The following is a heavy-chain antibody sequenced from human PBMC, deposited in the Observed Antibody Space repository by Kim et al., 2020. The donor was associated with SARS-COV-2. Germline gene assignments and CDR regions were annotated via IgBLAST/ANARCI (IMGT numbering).Heavy chain of an antibody. J-gene: IGHJ6*04. V-gene: IGHV4-59*01. CDR2: IYYSGST. D-gene: IGHD6-13*01. Sequence: SETLSLTCTVSGGSISSYYWSWIRQPPGKGLEWIGYIYYSGSTNYNPSLRSRVTISVDTSKNQFSLKLGSVTAADTAVYYCAREKSIAAAETDYGMDVWGEGTTVTVSS. CDR3: AREKSIAAAETDYGMDV. CDR1: GGSISSYY.